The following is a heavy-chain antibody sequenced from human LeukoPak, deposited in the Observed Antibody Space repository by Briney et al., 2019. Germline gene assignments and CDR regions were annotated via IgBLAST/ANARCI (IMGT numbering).Heavy chain of an antibody. CDR3: ARDPVEISYDY. Sequence: PGGSLRLFCAASGFTFSDYYMSWIRQASGKGLEGVSYISSSGSSIYYADSVRGRFTISRDNAKNSLYLQMISLRAEDTAVYYCARDPVEISYDYWGQGTLVTVSS. J-gene: IGHJ4*02. D-gene: IGHD5-24*01. V-gene: IGHV3-11*04. CDR2: ISSSGSSI. CDR1: GFTFSDYY.